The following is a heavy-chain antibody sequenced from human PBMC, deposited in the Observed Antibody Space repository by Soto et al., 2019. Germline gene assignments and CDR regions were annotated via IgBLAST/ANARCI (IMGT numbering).Heavy chain of an antibody. CDR3: ARETPIWFGNPWFDP. V-gene: IGHV1-18*01. J-gene: IGHJ5*02. D-gene: IGHD3-10*01. CDR1: GYTFTSYG. Sequence: ASVKVSCKASGYTFTSYGISWVRQAPGQGLEWMGWISAYNGNTNYAQKLQGRVTMTTDTSTSTAYMELRSLRSDDTAVYYCARETPIWFGNPWFDPWGQGTLVTVSS. CDR2: ISAYNGNT.